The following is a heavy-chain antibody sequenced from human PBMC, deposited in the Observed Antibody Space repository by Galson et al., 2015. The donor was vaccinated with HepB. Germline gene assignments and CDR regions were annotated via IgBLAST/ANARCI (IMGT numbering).Heavy chain of an antibody. CDR1: GYTFTTYG. V-gene: IGHV1-18*01. Sequence: SVKVSCKASGYTFTTYGMNWVRQAPGQGLEWMGWISVYNGDTKYAQNLQGRVILTTDTSTSTAYMELRSLRSDDTAVYYCARPGRAEDYYYYIDVWGKGTTVTVSS. J-gene: IGHJ6*03. CDR2: ISVYNGDT. D-gene: IGHD3-10*01. CDR3: ARPGRAEDYYYYIDV.